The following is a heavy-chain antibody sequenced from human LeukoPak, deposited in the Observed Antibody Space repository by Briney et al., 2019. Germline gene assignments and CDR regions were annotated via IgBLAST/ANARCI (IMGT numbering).Heavy chain of an antibody. D-gene: IGHD3-22*01. V-gene: IGHV5-51*01. CDR1: GYSFTSYW. CDR3: ARQARTYYYDSSGYYYLDY. CDR2: IYPGDSDT. J-gene: IGHJ4*02. Sequence: GESLKISCKGSGYSFTSYWIGWVRQMPGKGLEWMGIIYPGDSDTRYSPSFQGQVTISADKSISTAYLQWSSLKASDTAMYYCARQARTYYYDSSGYYYLDYWGQGTLVTVSS.